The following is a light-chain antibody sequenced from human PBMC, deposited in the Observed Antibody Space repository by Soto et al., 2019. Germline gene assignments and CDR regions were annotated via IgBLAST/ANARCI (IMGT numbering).Light chain of an antibody. Sequence: DLLMTQSPSSLSASVGDRVTITCRAGQTISSHLNWYQQTPGKVPKVLIYAASSLQSEVPSRFSGSGSGTNFTLTITSLQPEDFATYFCQQTYSPPITFGQGTRLEIK. CDR2: AAS. CDR3: QQTYSPPIT. CDR1: QTISSH. J-gene: IGKJ5*01. V-gene: IGKV1-39*01.